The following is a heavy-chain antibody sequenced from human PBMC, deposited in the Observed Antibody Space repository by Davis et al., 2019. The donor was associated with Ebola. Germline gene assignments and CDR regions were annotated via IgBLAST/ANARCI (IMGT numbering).Heavy chain of an antibody. CDR3: ARDGRGSAAKAFDM. Sequence: PGGSLRLSCAASGFTVSSNNMNWVRQAPGKGLEWVSVMYSGGATYYADSVKGRFTVFRDISQNTLYLQMNSLRVDDTAVYFCARDGRGSAAKAFDMWGQGTMVTVSS. V-gene: IGHV3-53*01. CDR1: GFTVSSNN. CDR2: MYSGGAT. D-gene: IGHD3-10*01. J-gene: IGHJ3*02.